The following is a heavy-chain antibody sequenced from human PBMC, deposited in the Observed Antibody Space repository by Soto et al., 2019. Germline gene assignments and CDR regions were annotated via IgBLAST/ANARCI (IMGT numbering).Heavy chain of an antibody. V-gene: IGHV1-18*01. Sequence: QLQLVQSGGEVKTPGASVKVSCTTSGYTFTSHGISWVRQAPGQGLEWMGWISTYNGKTDYAQKFQGRVTMTADTRRSTVYMEVRSLRSDDTAVYYCARLLTEGATYREAAFDMWGQGTKVTVSS. CDR3: ARLLTEGATYREAAFDM. CDR2: ISTYNGKT. D-gene: IGHD1-26*01. CDR1: GYTFTSHG. J-gene: IGHJ3*02.